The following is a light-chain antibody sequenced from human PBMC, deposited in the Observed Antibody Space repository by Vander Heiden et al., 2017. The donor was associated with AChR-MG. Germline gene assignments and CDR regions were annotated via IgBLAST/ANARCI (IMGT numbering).Light chain of an antibody. Sequence: QSVLTQPPSVSGAPGQRVNLPCIRRTPNSGATFDVHWYQQLPGAAPELLIDGNNNRPSGVPDRFSGSKSGTSASLAITGLQAEDEADYYCQSFDIRLSAVVFGGGTKLTVL. CDR3: QSFDIRLSAVV. J-gene: IGLJ2*01. CDR1: TPNSGATFD. V-gene: IGLV1-40*01. CDR2: GNN.